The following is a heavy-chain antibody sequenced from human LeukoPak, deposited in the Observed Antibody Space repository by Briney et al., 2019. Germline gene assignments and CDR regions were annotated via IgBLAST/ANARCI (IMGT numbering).Heavy chain of an antibody. Sequence: ASVKVSCKASGYTFTSYGISWVRQAPGQGLEWMGWISAYNGNTNYAQKLQGRVTMTTDTSTSTAYMELRSLGSDDTAVYYCARVTYYYDSSGSDYWGQGTLVTVSS. CDR1: GYTFTSYG. CDR2: ISAYNGNT. V-gene: IGHV1-18*01. CDR3: ARVTYYYDSSGSDY. J-gene: IGHJ4*02. D-gene: IGHD3-22*01.